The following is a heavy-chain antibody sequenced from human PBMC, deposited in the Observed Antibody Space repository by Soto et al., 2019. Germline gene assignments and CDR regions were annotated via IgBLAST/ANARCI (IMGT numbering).Heavy chain of an antibody. Sequence: ASVKVSCNASGYTFTSYGISWVRQAPGQGLERMGWISAYNGNTNYAQKLQGRVTMTTDTSTSTAYMELRSLRSDDTAVYYCARSAMVTGYYFSGMDVWGQGTTVTVSS. D-gene: IGHD5-18*01. V-gene: IGHV1-18*04. CDR2: ISAYNGNT. CDR1: GYTFTSYG. J-gene: IGHJ6*02. CDR3: ARSAMVTGYYFSGMDV.